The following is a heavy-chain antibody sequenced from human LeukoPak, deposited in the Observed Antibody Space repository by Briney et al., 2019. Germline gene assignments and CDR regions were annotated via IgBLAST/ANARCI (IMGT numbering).Heavy chain of an antibody. J-gene: IGHJ4*02. CDR2: IYYSGST. CDR3: ARVPPPPATSFDY. Sequence: PSETLSLTCTVSGGSISSYYWSWIRQPPGKGLEWIGYIYYSGSTNYNPSLKSRVTISVDTSKNQFSLRLSSVTAADTAVYYCARVPPPPATSFDYWGQGTLVTVSS. CDR1: GGSISSYY. V-gene: IGHV4-59*01.